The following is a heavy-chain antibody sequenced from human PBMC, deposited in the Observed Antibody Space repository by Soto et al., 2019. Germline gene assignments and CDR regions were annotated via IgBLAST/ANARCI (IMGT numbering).Heavy chain of an antibody. Sequence: GGSLRLSCAASGFTFSSYAMHWVRQAPGKGLEYVSAISSNGGSTYYANSVKGRFTISRDNSKNTLYLQMGSLRAEDMAVYYCARDIVDSSGYYFDYWGQGTLVTVSS. CDR3: ARDIVDSSGYYFDY. J-gene: IGHJ4*02. D-gene: IGHD3-22*01. CDR1: GFTFSSYA. CDR2: ISSNGGST. V-gene: IGHV3-64*01.